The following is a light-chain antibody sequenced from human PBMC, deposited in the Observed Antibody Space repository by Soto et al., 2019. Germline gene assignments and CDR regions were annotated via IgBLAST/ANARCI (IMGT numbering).Light chain of an antibody. CDR2: AAS. Sequence: EIVLTQSPGTLSLSPGERATLSCWSSQSVSSSYLAWYQQKPVQAPRLLISAASSRATGIPDRFSGSGSETDFTLTISRLEPEDFAVYFCQQYGSSPPTFGQGTKVDI. V-gene: IGKV3-20*01. CDR3: QQYGSSPPT. CDR1: QSVSSSY. J-gene: IGKJ1*01.